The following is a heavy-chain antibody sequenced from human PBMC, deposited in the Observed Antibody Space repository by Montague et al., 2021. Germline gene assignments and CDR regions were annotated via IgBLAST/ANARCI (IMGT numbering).Heavy chain of an antibody. CDR2: IYYSGST. J-gene: IGHJ4*02. V-gene: IGHV4-59*13. CDR1: GGSIGSYY. D-gene: IGHD1-26*01. Sequence: SETLSLTCTVSGGSIGSYYWSWIRQPPGKGLEYVGYIYYSGSTAYNPSLKRRVTISLDTSRNQFSLALTSVTAADTAVYYCARGSGAMLFWGQGILVTVSS. CDR3: ARGSGAMLF.